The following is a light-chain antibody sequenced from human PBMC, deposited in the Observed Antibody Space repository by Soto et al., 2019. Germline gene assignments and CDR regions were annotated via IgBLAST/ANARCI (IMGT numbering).Light chain of an antibody. J-gene: IGKJ5*01. V-gene: IGKV1-13*02. CDR3: QQFNSYPPIT. CDR2: DAS. CDR1: QGISSA. Sequence: AIQLTQSPSSLSASVGDRVTITCRASQGISSALAWYQQKPGKAPKLLIYDASSLESGVPSRFSGSGSGTDFTLTISSLQPENFATYYCQQFNSYPPITFGQGRRLEIK.